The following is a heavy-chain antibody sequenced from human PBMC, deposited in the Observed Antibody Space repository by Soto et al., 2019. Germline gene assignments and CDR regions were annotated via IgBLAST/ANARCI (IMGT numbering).Heavy chain of an antibody. J-gene: IGHJ5*02. CDR1: GFTFRSYA. D-gene: IGHD4-17*01. CDR3: AKDAVSGDGVWLLVS. CDR2: LLRSGSST. Sequence: GGSLRLSCAASGFTFRSYAMSWARQAPGKGLEWVSSLLRSGSSTYYADSVKGRFTISSDISANSLYLQMDSLRAKDTAVYYCAKDAVSGDGVWLLVSWGQGTVVTVSS. V-gene: IGHV3-23*01.